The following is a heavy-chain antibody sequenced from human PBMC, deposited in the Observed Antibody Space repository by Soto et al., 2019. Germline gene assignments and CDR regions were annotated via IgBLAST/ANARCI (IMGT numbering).Heavy chain of an antibody. D-gene: IGHD2-8*02. V-gene: IGHV1-2*02. CDR1: GYSFTGYY. CDR2: INPDSGAT. CDR3: ARGDYGTGGYPFPYFDY. Sequence: HAHLVQSGAEVKRPGASLQVSCKASGYSFTGYYIHWVRQAPGQGLEWMGWINPDSGATNYAQNFQGRVTLTSYTSISTASMDLTSLTSDDTAVYYCARGDYGTGGYPFPYFDYWGQGTLVIVSS. J-gene: IGHJ4*02.